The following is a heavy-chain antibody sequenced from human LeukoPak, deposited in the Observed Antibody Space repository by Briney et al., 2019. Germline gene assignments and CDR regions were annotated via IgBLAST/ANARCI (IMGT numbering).Heavy chain of an antibody. J-gene: IGHJ6*03. CDR1: GFTFSSYW. Sequence: GGSLRLSCAASGFTFSSYWMSWVRQAPGKGLEWVANIKQDGSEKYYVDPVKGRSTISRDNAKNSLYLQMYSLRAEDTAVYYCARDYYHNNYYMDAWGKGTTVTVSS. CDR2: IKQDGSEK. V-gene: IGHV3-7*01. D-gene: IGHD3-22*01. CDR3: ARDYYHNNYYMDA.